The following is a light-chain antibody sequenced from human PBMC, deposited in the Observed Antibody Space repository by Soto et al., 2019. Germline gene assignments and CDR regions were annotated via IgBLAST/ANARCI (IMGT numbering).Light chain of an antibody. Sequence: QSVLTQPPSASGTPGQRVPISCSASGPYIEVNAINWYQQVPGTAPRLLIYNDLQRPSGVPDRFSGSRSGSSASLVIVGLQSEDEADYYCHSYADNILVAFGGGTKLTVL. CDR3: HSYADNILVA. CDR2: NDL. J-gene: IGLJ2*01. CDR1: GPYIEVNA. V-gene: IGLV1-44*01.